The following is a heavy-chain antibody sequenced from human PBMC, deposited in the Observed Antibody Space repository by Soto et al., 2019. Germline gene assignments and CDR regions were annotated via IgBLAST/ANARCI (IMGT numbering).Heavy chain of an antibody. CDR2: INPDTGST. J-gene: IGHJ4*02. Sequence: QVRLVQSGAEVPRPGASVNISCQTSGYKLTTSYLHWVRRAPGHGLQWMAKINPDTGSTSYAVTFRGRLAMTAYKSTGTLCLGLGILTSVDTATYFCWIQHCSDTSCSFQFDYWGQGTLVTVSS. CDR3: WIQHCSDTSCSFQFDY. D-gene: IGHD2-15*01. CDR1: GYKLTTSY. V-gene: IGHV1-2*02.